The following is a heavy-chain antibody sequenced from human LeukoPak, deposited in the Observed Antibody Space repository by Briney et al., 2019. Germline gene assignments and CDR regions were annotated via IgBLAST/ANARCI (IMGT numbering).Heavy chain of an antibody. J-gene: IGHJ4*02. Sequence: SQTLSLTCTVSGGSISRGGYHWSWIRQPAGKGLEWIGRFYTSGTPNYNPSLKSRVTILVDTSRNQFSLKLSSVTAADTAVYYCARGTEADGTFMFDFWGQGTLVTVSS. CDR1: GGSISRGGYH. D-gene: IGHD5-24*01. V-gene: IGHV4-61*02. CDR3: ARGTEADGTFMFDF. CDR2: FYTSGTP.